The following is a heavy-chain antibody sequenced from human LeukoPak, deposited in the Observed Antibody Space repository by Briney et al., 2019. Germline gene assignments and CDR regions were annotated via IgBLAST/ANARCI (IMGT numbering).Heavy chain of an antibody. J-gene: IGHJ4*02. Sequence: GGSLRLSCAASGFTFSSYSMNWVRQAPGKGLEWVSYISSSSSTIYYADSVKGRFTISRDNSKNTLYLQMDSLRAEDTAVYYCARDRAWNYFDYWGQGTLVTVSS. D-gene: IGHD3-3*01. CDR3: ARDRAWNYFDY. CDR2: ISSSSSTI. CDR1: GFTFSSYS. V-gene: IGHV3-48*01.